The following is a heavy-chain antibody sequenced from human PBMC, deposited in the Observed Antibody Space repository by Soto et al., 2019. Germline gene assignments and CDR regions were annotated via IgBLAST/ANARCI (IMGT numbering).Heavy chain of an antibody. V-gene: IGHV3-23*01. CDR1: GFTFSSYA. J-gene: IGHJ6*02. CDR2: ISGSGGST. Sequence: LTCAASGFTFSSYAMSWVRQAPGKGLEWVSAISGSGGSTYYADSVKGRFTISRDNSKNTLYLQMNSLRAEDTAVYYCAKPPRIAAAEGMDVWGQGTTVTVSS. CDR3: AKPPRIAAAEGMDV. D-gene: IGHD6-13*01.